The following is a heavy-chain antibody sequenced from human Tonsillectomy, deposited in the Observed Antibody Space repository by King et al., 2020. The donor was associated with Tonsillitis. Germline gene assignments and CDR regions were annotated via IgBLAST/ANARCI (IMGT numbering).Heavy chain of an antibody. Sequence: VQLVESGGGLVKPGGSLRLSCAASGFTFSKAWMSWVRQAPGKGLEWVGRIKSKTDGGTTDYAAPVKGRFTISRDDSKNTLYLQMKSLTTEDTAVYYCTTVWVGPGTYYNTPWGQGTLVTVSS. CDR3: TTVWVGPGTYYNTP. J-gene: IGHJ5*02. CDR1: GFTFSKAW. D-gene: IGHD3-10*01. CDR2: IKSKTDGGTT. V-gene: IGHV3-15*01.